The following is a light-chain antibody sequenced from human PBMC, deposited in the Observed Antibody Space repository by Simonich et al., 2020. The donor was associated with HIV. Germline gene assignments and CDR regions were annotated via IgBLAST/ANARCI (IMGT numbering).Light chain of an antibody. Sequence: QSALTQPASVSGSPGQSITISCTGTSSDVGVFNFISWYQHHPGKAPKLMIYEVNKRPSGVPHRFSGSKSGNTASLTVSGLQAEDEADYYCSSYVGTNNIFGGGTKLTVL. J-gene: IGLJ2*01. CDR3: SSYVGTNNI. CDR1: SSDVGVFNF. CDR2: EVN. V-gene: IGLV2-8*01.